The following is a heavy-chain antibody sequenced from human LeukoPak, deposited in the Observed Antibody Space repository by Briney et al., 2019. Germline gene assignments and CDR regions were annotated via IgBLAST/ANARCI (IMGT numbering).Heavy chain of an antibody. CDR2: IYYSGST. D-gene: IGHD2-8*01. V-gene: IGHV4-59*01. J-gene: IGHJ6*02. CDR3: ASSPSRYCTNGVCPYGMDV. CDR1: GGSISSYY. Sequence: PSETLSLTCTVSGGSISSYYWSWIRQPPGKGLEWIGYIYYSGSTNYNPSLKSRVTISEDTSKNQFSLKLSSVTAADTAVYYCASSPSRYCTNGVCPYGMDVWGQGTTVTVSS.